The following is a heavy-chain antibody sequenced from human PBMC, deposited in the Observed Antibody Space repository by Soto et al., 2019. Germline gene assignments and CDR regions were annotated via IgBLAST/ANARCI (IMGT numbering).Heavy chain of an antibody. CDR2: ISYDGSNK. Sequence: QVQLVESGGGVVQPGRSLRLSCAASGFTFSSYAMHWVRQAPGKGLEWVAVISYDGSNKYYADSVKGRFTISRDNSKNTLYLQMNSLRAEDTAVYYCARDPSHPGGRDDDAFDIWGQGTMVTVSS. J-gene: IGHJ3*02. CDR1: GFTFSSYA. CDR3: ARDPSHPGGRDDDAFDI. V-gene: IGHV3-30-3*01. D-gene: IGHD2-15*01.